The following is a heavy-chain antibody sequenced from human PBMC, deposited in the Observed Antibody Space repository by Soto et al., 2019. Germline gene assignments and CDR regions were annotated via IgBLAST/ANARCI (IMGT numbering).Heavy chain of an antibody. CDR2: IYYSGST. J-gene: IGHJ4*02. D-gene: IGHD1-26*01. CDR3: ARERGAPYYFDY. CDR1: GGSISSYY. Sequence: SETLSLTCTVSGGSISSYYWSWIRQPPGKGLEWIGYIYYSGSTNYNPSLKSRVTISVDTSKNQFSLKLSSVTAADTAVYYCARERGAPYYFDYWGQGTLVTVSS. V-gene: IGHV4-4*08.